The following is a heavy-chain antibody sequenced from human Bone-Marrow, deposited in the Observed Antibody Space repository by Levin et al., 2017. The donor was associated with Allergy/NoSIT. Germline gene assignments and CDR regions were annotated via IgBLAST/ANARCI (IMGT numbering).Heavy chain of an antibody. V-gene: IGHV4-39*07. CDR1: GGSIRSGIYY. J-gene: IGHJ4*01. CDR2: IYYIGNT. CDR3: AREGTPQSWDY. D-gene: IGHD1-14*01. Sequence: SQTLSLTCTVSGGSIRSGIYYWVWIRQPPGKGLEWIGSIYYIGNTYYNPSLKSRATISVDTSKNLFSLKLSSVTAADTAVYYCAREGTPQSWDYWGQGTLVTVSS.